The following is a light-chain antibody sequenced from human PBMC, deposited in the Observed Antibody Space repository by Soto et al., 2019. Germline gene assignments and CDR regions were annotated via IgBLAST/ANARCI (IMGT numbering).Light chain of an antibody. Sequence: DIQISQSPSTLPASVGDRVTITCRANQSISSWLAWYQQKPGKAPKLLIYDASRLESGVPSRFSGSGSGTEFTLTISSLQPDDFATYYCQQYNSYSWTFGRGTKVDIK. CDR3: QQYNSYSWT. V-gene: IGKV1-5*01. J-gene: IGKJ1*01. CDR1: QSISSW. CDR2: DAS.